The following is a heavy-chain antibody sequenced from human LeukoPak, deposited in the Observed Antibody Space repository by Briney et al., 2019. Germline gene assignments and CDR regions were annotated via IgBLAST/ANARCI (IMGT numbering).Heavy chain of an antibody. CDR1: GFTFSSYA. V-gene: IGHV3-48*04. CDR2: ISSASGSI. Sequence: GGSLRLSCLASGFTFSSYAMSWVRQAPGKGLEWVSYISSASGSIYYADSVKGRFTISRDNAKNSLFLQMNSLRAEDTAVYYCARLPAYCSSTSCYYDYWGQGTLVTVSS. J-gene: IGHJ4*02. CDR3: ARLPAYCSSTSCYYDY. D-gene: IGHD2-2*01.